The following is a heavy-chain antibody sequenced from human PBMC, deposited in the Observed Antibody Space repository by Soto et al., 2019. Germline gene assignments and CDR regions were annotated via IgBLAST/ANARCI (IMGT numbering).Heavy chain of an antibody. CDR1: GGSISSYY. Sequence: SDTLSLTCTVSGGSISSYYWSWIRQPPGKGLEWIGYIYYSGSTNYNPSLKSRVTISVDTSKNQFSLKLSSVTAADTAVYYCAREGYSSGYYYYYGMDVWGQGTTVTVSS. CDR2: IYYSGST. D-gene: IGHD3-22*01. V-gene: IGHV4-59*01. J-gene: IGHJ6*02. CDR3: AREGYSSGYYYYYGMDV.